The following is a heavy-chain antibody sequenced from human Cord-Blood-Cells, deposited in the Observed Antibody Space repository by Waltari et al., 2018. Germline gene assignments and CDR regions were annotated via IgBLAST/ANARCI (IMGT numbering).Heavy chain of an antibody. CDR2: IYTSGST. J-gene: IGHJ3*02. D-gene: IGHD7-27*01. CDR1: GGSISSYY. Sequence: QVQLQESGPGLVKPSESLSLPCTVSGGSISSYYWSWIRQPAGKGLEWIGWIYTSGSTNYNHALKSRVNREVDTSKSQFSQKLSSVTAADTAVYYCARDPGDGDAVDIWGQAPMVTVSS. CDR3: ARDPGDGDAVDI. V-gene: IGHV4-4*07.